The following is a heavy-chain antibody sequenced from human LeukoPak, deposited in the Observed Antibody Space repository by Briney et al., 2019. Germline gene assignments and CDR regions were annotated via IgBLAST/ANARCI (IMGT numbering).Heavy chain of an antibody. CDR1: GGSISSGGYY. Sequence: SETLSLTCTVSGGSISSGGYYWSWIRQHPGKGLEWIGYIYYSGSTYYNPSLKSRVTISVDTSKNQFSLKLSSVTAADTAVYYCARTKRPSITIFGVVTRFDYWAREPWSPSPQ. V-gene: IGHV4-31*03. J-gene: IGHJ4*02. CDR2: IYYSGST. CDR3: ARTKRPSITIFGVVTRFDY. D-gene: IGHD3-3*01.